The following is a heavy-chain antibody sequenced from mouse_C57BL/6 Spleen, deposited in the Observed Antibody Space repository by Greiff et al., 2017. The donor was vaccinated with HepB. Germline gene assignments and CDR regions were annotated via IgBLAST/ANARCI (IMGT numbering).Heavy chain of an antibody. CDR2: IDPSDSYT. V-gene: IGHV1-69*01. Sequence: VQLQQPGAELVMPGASVKLSCKASGYTFTSYWMHWVKQRPGQGLEWIGEIDPSDSYTNYNQKFKGKSTLTVDKSSSTAYMQLSSLTSEDSAVYYCARDPSYGNGYWGQGTTLTVSS. CDR3: ARDPSYGNGY. D-gene: IGHD2-10*01. CDR1: GYTFTSYW. J-gene: IGHJ2*01.